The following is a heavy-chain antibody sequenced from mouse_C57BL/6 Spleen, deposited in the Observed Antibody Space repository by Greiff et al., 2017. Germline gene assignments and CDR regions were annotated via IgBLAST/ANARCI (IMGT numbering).Heavy chain of an antibody. D-gene: IGHD1-1*01. CDR2: IYPGDGDT. Sequence: QVQLQQSGPELVKPGASVKISCKASGYAFSSSWMNWVKQRPGKGLEWIGRIYPGDGDTNYNGKFKGKATLTADKSSSKAYMQLRSLTSEDSAVDFCERVGEYGSSYFDYWGQGTTLTVSS. CDR3: ERVGEYGSSYFDY. CDR1: GYAFSSSW. J-gene: IGHJ2*01. V-gene: IGHV1-82*01.